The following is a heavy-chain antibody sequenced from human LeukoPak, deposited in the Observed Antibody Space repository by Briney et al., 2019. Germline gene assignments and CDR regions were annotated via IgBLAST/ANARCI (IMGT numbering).Heavy chain of an antibody. CDR3: ARVVYGDYSYFQH. CDR1: GFTFSSYS. Sequence: GGSLRLSCAASGFTFSSYSMNWVRQAPGKGLEWVSSISSSSYIYYADSVKGRFTISRDNAKNSLYLQMNSLRAGDTAVYYCARVVYGDYSYFQHWGQGTLVTVSS. D-gene: IGHD4-17*01. CDR2: ISSSSYI. J-gene: IGHJ1*01. V-gene: IGHV3-21*01.